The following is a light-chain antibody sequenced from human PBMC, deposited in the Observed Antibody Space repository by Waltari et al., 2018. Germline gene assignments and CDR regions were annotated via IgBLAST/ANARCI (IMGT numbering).Light chain of an antibody. CDR3: QQRSAWPTT. V-gene: IGKV3-11*01. Sequence: EIVVPQSPATLSLSPGEGATLSCRTSESVSSNLAWFQQKDGQPPRLVIYDASSRAADTPARFSGGGSGTDYTLTISSLEPEDFATYYCQQRSAWPTTFGQGTRLEI. CDR1: ESVSSN. CDR2: DAS. J-gene: IGKJ5*01.